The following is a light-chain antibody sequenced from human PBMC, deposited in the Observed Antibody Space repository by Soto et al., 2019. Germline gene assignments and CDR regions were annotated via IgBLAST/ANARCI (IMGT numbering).Light chain of an antibody. J-gene: IGKJ3*01. CDR1: QSVSSY. Sequence: EIVLTQSPATLSLSPGERATLSCRASQSVSSYLAWYQQKPGQAPRLLIYDASNMATGIPARFSGSGSGTDFTLTISSLEPEDFAVYYCQQRSKWPPFTFGHGTKGDIK. CDR2: DAS. V-gene: IGKV3-11*01. CDR3: QQRSKWPPFT.